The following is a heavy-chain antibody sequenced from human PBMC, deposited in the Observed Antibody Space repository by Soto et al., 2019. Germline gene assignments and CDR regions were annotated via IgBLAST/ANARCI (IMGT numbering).Heavy chain of an antibody. Sequence: EVQLLDSGGGLVQPGRSLRLSCAASGFTFDTNGMTWVRQVPGKGLEWVSAISAGGGTTYYADPVKGRFTISRDNSKNMLYLQMNRLRAEDTAVYYCAKVRRDFAWLSELDYFDYWGQGTPVTISS. CDR1: GFTFDTNG. J-gene: IGHJ4*02. V-gene: IGHV3-23*01. D-gene: IGHD3-9*01. CDR3: AKVRRDFAWLSELDYFDY. CDR2: ISAGGGTT.